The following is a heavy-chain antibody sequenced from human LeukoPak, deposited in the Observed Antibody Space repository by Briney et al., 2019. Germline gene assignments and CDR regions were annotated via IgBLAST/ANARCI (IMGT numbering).Heavy chain of an antibody. D-gene: IGHD6-13*01. J-gene: IGHJ4*02. Sequence: GGSLRLSCGASGFTFSRYAMSWVRQAPGKGLEWVSAISGSGGSTYYADSVKGRFTISRDNSKNTLYLQMNSLRAEDTAVYYCAKGGQIAAARPGFDYWGQGTLVTVSS. CDR2: ISGSGGST. V-gene: IGHV3-23*01. CDR3: AKGGQIAAARPGFDY. CDR1: GFTFSRYA.